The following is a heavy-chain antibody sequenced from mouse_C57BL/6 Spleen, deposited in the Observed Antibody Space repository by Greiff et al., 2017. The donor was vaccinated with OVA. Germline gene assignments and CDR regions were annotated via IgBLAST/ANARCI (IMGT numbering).Heavy chain of an antibody. Sequence: QVQLKQPGAELVMPGASVKLSCKASGYTFTSYWMHWVKQRPGQGLEWIGEIDPSDSYTNYNQKFKGKSTLTVDKSCRTDYMQRSDLTSEDSAVYYCARSGSNYGFAYWGKGTLVTVSA. CDR3: ARSGSNYGFAY. J-gene: IGHJ3*01. CDR1: GYTFTSYW. D-gene: IGHD2-5*01. V-gene: IGHV1-69*01. CDR2: IDPSDSYT.